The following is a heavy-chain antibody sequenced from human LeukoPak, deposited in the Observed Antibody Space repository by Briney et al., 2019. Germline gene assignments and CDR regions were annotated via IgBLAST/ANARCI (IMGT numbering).Heavy chain of an antibody. CDR3: AGTTTKVAFDI. Sequence: SETLSLTCTVSGGSISSYYWSWIRQPTGKGLEWIGRIYTSGSTNYNPSLKSRVTMSVDTSKNHFSLKLSSVTAADTAVYYCAGTTTKVAFDIWGQGTMVTVSS. CDR1: GGSISSYY. V-gene: IGHV4-4*07. D-gene: IGHD2/OR15-2a*01. CDR2: IYTSGST. J-gene: IGHJ3*02.